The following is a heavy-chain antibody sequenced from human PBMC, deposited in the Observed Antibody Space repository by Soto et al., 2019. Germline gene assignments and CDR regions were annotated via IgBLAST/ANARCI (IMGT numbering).Heavy chain of an antibody. J-gene: IGHJ5*02. CDR1: GASLNSDY. D-gene: IGHD5-12*01. Sequence: PSETLSLTCTVSGASLNSDYWSWIRQSPGNGLEWIGYIYHMGGTDYNPSLKSRVTISIDKSKNQFSLNLRSVTAADTAVYFCARFTYKSGFNWFDPWGQGTQVTVSS. V-gene: IGHV4-59*03. CDR2: IYHMGGT. CDR3: ARFTYKSGFNWFDP.